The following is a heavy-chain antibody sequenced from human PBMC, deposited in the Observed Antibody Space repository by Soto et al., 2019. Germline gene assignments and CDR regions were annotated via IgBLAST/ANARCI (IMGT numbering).Heavy chain of an antibody. CDR3: AKQSGSGSYYILGSGGHLDY. CDR1: GGSISSDY. J-gene: IGHJ4*02. CDR2: IHSGST. D-gene: IGHD3-10*01. Sequence: SETLSLTCTVSGGSISSDYWNWIRQPPGKGLEWIGYIHSGSTTYSASLRSRVTISVDTSKNQFSLKLSSVTAADTAVYFCAKQSGSGSYYILGSGGHLDYWGQGTLVTVSS. V-gene: IGHV4-59*08.